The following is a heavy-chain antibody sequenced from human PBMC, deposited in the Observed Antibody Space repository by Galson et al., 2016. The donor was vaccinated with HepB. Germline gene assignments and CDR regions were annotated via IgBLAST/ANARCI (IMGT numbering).Heavy chain of an antibody. J-gene: IGHJ4*02. Sequence: CAISGDSVSGNSVTWNWIRQSPSRGLEWLGRTYYRSRWFTDYAMSVRSRLTINPDTAKNQFFLQLTSVTPEDTAVYYCARGVAAPDFWGQGTLVTVSS. V-gene: IGHV6-1*01. D-gene: IGHD6-6*01. CDR1: GDSVSGNSVT. CDR3: ARGVAAPDF. CDR2: TYYRSRWFT.